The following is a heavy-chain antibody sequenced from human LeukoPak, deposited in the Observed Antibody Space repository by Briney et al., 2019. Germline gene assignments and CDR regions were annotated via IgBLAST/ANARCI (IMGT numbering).Heavy chain of an antibody. V-gene: IGHV3-7*01. J-gene: IGHJ5*02. CDR2: LKPDESEK. D-gene: IGHD3-22*01. CDR3: ARDLGQYYDTSDNWFDP. CDR1: GFTLSDYW. Sequence: GGSLRLSCAVSGFTLSDYWMTWVRQAPGKGLEWVASLKPDESEKYYVDSVKGRFTISRHNAQKSLFLQMTSLRAEDTAVYYCARDLGQYYDTSDNWFDPWGQGTLVTVSS.